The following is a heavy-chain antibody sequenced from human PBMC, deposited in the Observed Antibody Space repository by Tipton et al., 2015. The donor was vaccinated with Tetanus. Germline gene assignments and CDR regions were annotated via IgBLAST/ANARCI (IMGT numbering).Heavy chain of an antibody. CDR2: LDYSGNT. V-gene: IGHV4-39*01. Sequence: LSLTCTVSGGSISSSYYYWGWIRQPPGKGLEWIGSLDYSGNTYYNSSLMSRVTISVDTSKNQFSLRLNSVTAVDTAVYYCAKSDRITRTSWYFHDWGQGTLVTVSS. J-gene: IGHJ4*02. D-gene: IGHD2-2*01. CDR1: GGSISSSYYY. CDR3: AKSDRITRTSWYFHD.